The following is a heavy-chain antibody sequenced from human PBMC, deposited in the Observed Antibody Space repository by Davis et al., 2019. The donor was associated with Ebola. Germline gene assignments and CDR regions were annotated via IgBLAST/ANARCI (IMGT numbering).Heavy chain of an antibody. J-gene: IGHJ6*02. V-gene: IGHV1-2*05. CDR1: GYTFTGYN. Sequence: ASVKVSCKASGYTFTGYNLHWLRQAPGQGLEWMGRVISNSGGTNYAQKFQGRVTMTRDTSISTAYMELSRLTSDDTVVYYCARGTNYGLDVWGQGTTVTVSS. CDR2: VISNSGGT. CDR3: ARGTNYGLDV.